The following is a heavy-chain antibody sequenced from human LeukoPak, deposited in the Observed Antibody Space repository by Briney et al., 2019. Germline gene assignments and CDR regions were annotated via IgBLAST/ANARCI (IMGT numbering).Heavy chain of an antibody. V-gene: IGHV3-7*03. CDR2: IKLDGSEK. D-gene: IGHD3-3*01. J-gene: IGHJ4*02. CDR1: GFTFGKYW. Sequence: PGGSLRLSCVASGFTFGKYWMSWVRQAPGKGLEWVASIKLDGSEKNYADSVKGRFTISRDNTKNSLYLQMNSLRAEDTAVFYCARDQYDTWSRRGNFDSWGQGTLVIVSS. CDR3: ARDQYDTWSRRGNFDS.